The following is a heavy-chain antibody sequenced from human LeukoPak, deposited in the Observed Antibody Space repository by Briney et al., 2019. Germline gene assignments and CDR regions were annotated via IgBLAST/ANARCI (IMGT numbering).Heavy chain of an antibody. J-gene: IGHJ1*01. D-gene: IGHD3-10*01. CDR1: GGSISSSNW. Sequence: PSETLSLTCAVSGGSISSSNWWSWVRQPPGKGLEWIGYIYYSGSTYYNPSLKSRVTISVDTSKNQFSLKLSSVTAADTAVYYCARGITMVRGVIIWGQGTLVTVSS. CDR2: IYYSGST. CDR3: ARGITMVRGVII. V-gene: IGHV4-4*02.